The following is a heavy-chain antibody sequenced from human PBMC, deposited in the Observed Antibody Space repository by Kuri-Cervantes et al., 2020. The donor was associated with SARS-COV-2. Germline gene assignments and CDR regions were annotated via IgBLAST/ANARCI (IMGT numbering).Heavy chain of an antibody. V-gene: IGHV4-34*01. CDR2: INHSGST. Sequence: SQTLSLTCAVYGGSFSGYYWSWIRQPPGKGLEWIGEINHSGSTNYNPSLKSRVTISVDTSKNQFSLKLSSVTAADTAVYYCARPSGRTGVGLYYFDSWGQGTLVTVSS. D-gene: IGHD3/OR15-3a*01. CDR3: ARPSGRTGVGLYYFDS. J-gene: IGHJ4*02. CDR1: GGSFSGYY.